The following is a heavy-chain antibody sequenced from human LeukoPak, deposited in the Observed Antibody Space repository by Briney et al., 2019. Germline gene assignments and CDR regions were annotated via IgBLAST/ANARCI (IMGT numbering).Heavy chain of an antibody. V-gene: IGHV3-23*01. CDR1: GFTFSSYA. D-gene: IGHD3-9*01. CDR3: AKDLVLRYFVGDFDY. Sequence: GGSPRLSCAASGFTFSSYAMSWVRQAPGKGLEWVSAISGSGGSTYYADSVKGRFTISRDNSKNTLYLQMNSLRAEDTAVYYCAKDLVLRYFVGDFDYWGQGTLVTVSS. CDR2: ISGSGGST. J-gene: IGHJ4*02.